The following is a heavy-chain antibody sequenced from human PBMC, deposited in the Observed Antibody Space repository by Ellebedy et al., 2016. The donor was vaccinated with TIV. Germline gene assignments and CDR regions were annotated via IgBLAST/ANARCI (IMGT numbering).Heavy chain of an antibody. Sequence: ASVKVSXXASGYTFAGNHMHWARQAPGQGLEWMGWINSSGGTNYAQKFQGRVTMIRDTSISTAYMELSRLGSDDTAVYYCARVVAGLDLWGQGTLVTVSS. CDR1: GYTFAGNH. CDR2: INSSGGT. D-gene: IGHD2-15*01. J-gene: IGHJ5*02. V-gene: IGHV1-2*02. CDR3: ARVVAGLDL.